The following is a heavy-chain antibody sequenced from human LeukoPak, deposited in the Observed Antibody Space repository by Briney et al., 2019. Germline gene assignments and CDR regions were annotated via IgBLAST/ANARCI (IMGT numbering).Heavy chain of an antibody. CDR2: IYSGGDT. D-gene: IGHD2-2*01. Sequence: PVGSLRLSCAASGFTVSGNYMSWVRQAPGEGLKWVSLIYSGGDTYYADSVKGRFTISRDNSQNTLYLQMNNLRPDDTAVYYCATRYCSGTSCFRGAFDVWGQGTMVTVSS. J-gene: IGHJ3*01. V-gene: IGHV3-66*02. CDR3: ATRYCSGTSCFRGAFDV. CDR1: GFTVSGNY.